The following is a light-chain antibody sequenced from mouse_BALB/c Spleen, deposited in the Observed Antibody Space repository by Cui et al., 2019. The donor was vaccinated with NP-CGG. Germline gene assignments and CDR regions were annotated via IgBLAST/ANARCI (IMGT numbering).Light chain of an antibody. V-gene: IGLV1*01. J-gene: IGLJ1*01. CDR2: GTN. CDR3: ALWYSNHWV. Sequence: QAVVTQESALTTSPGETVTLTCRSSTGAVTTSNYANWVQEKPDHLFNGLIGGTNNRASGVPARFSGSLIGDKAALTITGAQTEDEAIYFCALWYSNHWVFGGGTKLTVL. CDR1: TGAVTTSNY.